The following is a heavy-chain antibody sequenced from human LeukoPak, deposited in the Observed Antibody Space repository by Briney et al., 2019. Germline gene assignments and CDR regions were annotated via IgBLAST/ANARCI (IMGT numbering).Heavy chain of an antibody. V-gene: IGHV3-21*01. CDR1: GFTFSSYE. CDR3: ARDLGSSWLIDY. Sequence: PGGSLRLSCAASGFTFSSYEMNWVRQAPGKGLEWVSSISSSSSYIYYADSVKGRFTISRDNAKNSLYLQMNSLRAEDTAVYYCARDLGSSWLIDYWGQGTLVTVSS. J-gene: IGHJ4*02. D-gene: IGHD6-13*01. CDR2: ISSSSSYI.